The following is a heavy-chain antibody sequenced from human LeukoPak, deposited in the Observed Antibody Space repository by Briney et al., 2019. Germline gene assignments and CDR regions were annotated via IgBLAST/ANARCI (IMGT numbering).Heavy chain of an antibody. CDR1: GYTFSSYD. V-gene: IGHV1-8*01. Sequence: GASVKVSCKASGYTFSSYDINWVRQATGQGLEWMGWMNPNSGNTGYAQKFQGRVTMTRNTSISTGYMELGSLRSEDTAVYYRARVRSTIFGVAQMYYFDYWGQGTLVTVSS. J-gene: IGHJ4*02. CDR2: MNPNSGNT. CDR3: ARVRSTIFGVAQMYYFDY. D-gene: IGHD3-3*01.